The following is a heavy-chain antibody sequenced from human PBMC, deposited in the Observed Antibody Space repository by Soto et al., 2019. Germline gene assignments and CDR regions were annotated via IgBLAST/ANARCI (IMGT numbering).Heavy chain of an antibody. Sequence: SVKVSCKASGGTFSSYAISWVRQAPGQGLEWMGGIIPIFGTANYAQKFQGRVTIAADESTSTAYMELSSLRSEDTAVYYCARDYYYDSSGYGRGNWFDPWGQETLVTVSS. CDR3: ARDYYYDSSGYGRGNWFDP. D-gene: IGHD3-22*01. CDR1: GGTFSSYA. CDR2: IIPIFGTA. V-gene: IGHV1-69*13. J-gene: IGHJ5*02.